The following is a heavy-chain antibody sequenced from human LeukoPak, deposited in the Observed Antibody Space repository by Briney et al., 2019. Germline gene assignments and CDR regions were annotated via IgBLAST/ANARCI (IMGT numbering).Heavy chain of an antibody. Sequence: PSETLSLTCTVSGGSISSYYWSWIRQPPGKGLEWIGYIYTSGSTNYNPSLKSRVTISVDTSKNQFSLKLSSVTAVDTAVYYCARSVIRALGAFDYWGQGTLVTVSS. V-gene: IGHV4-4*09. CDR2: IYTSGST. CDR3: ARSVIRALGAFDY. D-gene: IGHD3-22*01. J-gene: IGHJ4*02. CDR1: GGSISSYY.